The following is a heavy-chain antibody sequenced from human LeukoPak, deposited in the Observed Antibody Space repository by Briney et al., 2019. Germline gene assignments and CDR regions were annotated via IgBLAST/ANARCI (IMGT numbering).Heavy chain of an antibody. J-gene: IGHJ4*02. D-gene: IGHD2-21*02. V-gene: IGHV4-39*07. Sequence: PSETLSLTCTVSGGSIRSNIHYWAWIRQPPGEGLEWIGSVHYSGSSYYNPSLTSRATISVDTSKNQFSLKVRSVTAADTAMYYCAREVMTVPDDFDRWGQGTLVTVPS. CDR2: VHYSGSS. CDR3: AREVMTVPDDFDR. CDR1: GGSIRSNIHY.